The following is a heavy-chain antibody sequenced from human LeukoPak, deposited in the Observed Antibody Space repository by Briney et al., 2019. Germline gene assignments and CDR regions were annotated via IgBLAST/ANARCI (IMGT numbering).Heavy chain of an antibody. CDR1: GGSISSSNW. D-gene: IGHD3-10*01. V-gene: IGHV4-4*02. CDR2: IYHSGST. Sequence: SETLSLTCAVSGGSISSSNWWSWVRQPPGKGLEWIGGIYHSGSTNYNPSLKSRVTISVDKSKNQFSLKLSSVTAADTAVYYCARDLHYGSGSYSFDYWGQGTLVTVSS. CDR3: ARDLHYGSGSYSFDY. J-gene: IGHJ4*02.